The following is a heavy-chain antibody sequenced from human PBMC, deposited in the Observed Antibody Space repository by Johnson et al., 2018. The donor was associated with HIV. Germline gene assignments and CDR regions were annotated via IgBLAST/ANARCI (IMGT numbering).Heavy chain of an antibody. V-gene: IGHV3-30-3*01. D-gene: IGHD3-10*01. CDR3: AKDPGWFGEPGDAFDI. J-gene: IGHJ3*02. CDR1: EFTFGSFT. CDR2: ISYDASNK. Sequence: QVQLVESGGGVVQPGRSLTLSCAASEFTFGSFTMHLVRQAPGKGLEWVAVISYDASNKYYADSVKGRFTISRDNSKNTLYLQMNSLRAEDTAVYYCAKDPGWFGEPGDAFDIWGQGTMVTVSS.